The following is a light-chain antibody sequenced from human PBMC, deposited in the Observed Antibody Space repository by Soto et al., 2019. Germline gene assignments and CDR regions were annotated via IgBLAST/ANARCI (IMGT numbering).Light chain of an antibody. V-gene: IGLV2-14*01. CDR3: SSHTSSNTLVV. CDR2: EVS. Sequence: QSVLTQPASVSGSPGQSITISCSGTSSDVGSYDHVAWYQQFPGKTPKLTIYEVSNRPSGVPSRFSGSKSGNTASLTISGLQADDEADYYCSSHTSSNTLVVFGGGTKVTVL. CDR1: SSDVGSYDH. J-gene: IGLJ2*01.